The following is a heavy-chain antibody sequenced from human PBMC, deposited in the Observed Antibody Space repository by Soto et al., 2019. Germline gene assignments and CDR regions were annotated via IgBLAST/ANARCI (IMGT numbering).Heavy chain of an antibody. V-gene: IGHV3-23*01. CDR2: ISGSGGST. D-gene: IGHD6-19*01. CDR1: GYTFSSYA. J-gene: IGHJ4*02. Sequence: GGSLRLSRAASGYTFSSYAMSWVRKAPGKGLEWVSAISGSGGSTYYADSVKGRFTISRDNSKNTLYLQMNSLRAEDTAVYYCAKDPPYSSGWYGVDYWGQGTLVTVSS. CDR3: AKDPPYSSGWYGVDY.